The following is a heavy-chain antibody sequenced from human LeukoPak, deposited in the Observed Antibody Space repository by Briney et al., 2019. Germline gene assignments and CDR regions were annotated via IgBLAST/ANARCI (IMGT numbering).Heavy chain of an antibody. CDR1: GFTFSSYW. D-gene: IGHD2-15*01. Sequence: GGSLRLSCVASGFTFSSYWMNWVRRAPGKGLERVGTISPDGSGKYYVDSVKGRFTISRDNAKTSLYLQINSLRADDTAFYFCARGIVEVVGASDHFDYWGQGTLITVSS. CDR3: ARGIVEVVGASDHFDY. J-gene: IGHJ4*02. V-gene: IGHV3-7*01. CDR2: ISPDGSGK.